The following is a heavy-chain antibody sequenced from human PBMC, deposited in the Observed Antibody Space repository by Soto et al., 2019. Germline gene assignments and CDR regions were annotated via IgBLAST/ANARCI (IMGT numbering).Heavy chain of an antibody. CDR3: ARDWFGIEY. CDR2: INPYNGNT. CDR1: GYTFTSYG. Sequence: QVQLVQSGAEVKKPGASVKVSCKASGYTFTSYGISWVRQAPGQGLEWMGWINPYNGNTNYAQKLQGRVTMTTDTTPNTPYTELGSVRSDDTAVYYCARDWFGIEYWGQGTLVTVSS. J-gene: IGHJ4*02. V-gene: IGHV1-18*01. D-gene: IGHD3-16*01.